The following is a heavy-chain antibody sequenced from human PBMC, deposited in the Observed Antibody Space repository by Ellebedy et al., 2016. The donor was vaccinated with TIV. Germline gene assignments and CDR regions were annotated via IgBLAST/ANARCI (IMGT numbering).Heavy chain of an antibody. CDR1: GGSFSGYY. J-gene: IGHJ6*02. V-gene: IGHV4-34*01. Sequence: MPSETLSLTCAVYGGSFSGYYWSWIRQLPGTGLEWIGDINHSGSINYNPSLKSLVTISVDTSKNQFSLRLRSVTAADTAVYYCARASTLTPRPGRRSFILDDWGQGTTVTVS. CDR3: ARASTLTPRPGRRSFILDD. D-gene: IGHD6-6*01. CDR2: INHSGSI.